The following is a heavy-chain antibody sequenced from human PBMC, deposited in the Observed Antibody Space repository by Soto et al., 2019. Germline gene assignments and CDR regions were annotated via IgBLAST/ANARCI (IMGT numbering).Heavy chain of an antibody. D-gene: IGHD2-15*01. CDR3: ARSMGPSIGWLDP. V-gene: IGHV5-51*01. CDR1: GYKFGNYW. CDR2: IYPGDSDT. J-gene: IGHJ5*02. Sequence: GESLKISCDGSGYKFGNYWIGWVRQTPGKGLEWMGIIYPGDSDTVYNPSFQGQVTMSVDKYINTAYLQWSSLQASDTGIYYCARSMGPSIGWLDPWGQGTQVTVYS.